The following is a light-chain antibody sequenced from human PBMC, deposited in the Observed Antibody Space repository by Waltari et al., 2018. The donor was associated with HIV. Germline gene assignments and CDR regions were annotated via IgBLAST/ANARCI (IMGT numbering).Light chain of an antibody. CDR2: DVS. J-gene: IGLJ3*02. CDR1: SSAVGGYNS. V-gene: IGLV2-11*01. CDR3: CSYAGNYTLV. Sequence: QSALTQPRSVSGSPGQSVTLSCTGTSSAVGGYNSGSWYQQHPGKAPKFMIYDVSKRPSGVPDRFSGSKSGNTASLTISGLQAEDEADYYCCSYAGNYTLVFGGGTKLTVL.